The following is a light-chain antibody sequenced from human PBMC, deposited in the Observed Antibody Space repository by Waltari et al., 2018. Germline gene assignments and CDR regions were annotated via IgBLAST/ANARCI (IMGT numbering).Light chain of an antibody. Sequence: DIQMTQSPSSLSASVGDSVTITCRASQGIRNDLSWFQQRPGKAPKRLIYGASNLESGVPSRFSGSGSGTEFTLTVSSLRPEDFATYFCLQSNIYPLTFGQGTKVEI. V-gene: IGKV1-17*01. CDR3: LQSNIYPLT. CDR1: QGIRND. CDR2: GAS. J-gene: IGKJ1*01.